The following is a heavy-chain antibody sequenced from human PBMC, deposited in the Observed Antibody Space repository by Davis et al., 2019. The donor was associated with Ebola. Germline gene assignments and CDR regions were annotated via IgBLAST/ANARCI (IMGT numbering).Heavy chain of an antibody. CDR2: IGTAGDT. J-gene: IGHJ3*02. D-gene: IGHD4-11*01. CDR3: ARSSYSNYDDAFDI. V-gene: IGHV3-13*01. Sequence: PGGSLRLSCAASGFTFSSYDMHWVRQATGKGLEWVSAIGTAGDTYYPGSVKGRFTISRENAKNSLYLQMNSLRAGDTAVYYCARSSYSNYDDAFDIWGQGTMVTVSS. CDR1: GFTFSSYD.